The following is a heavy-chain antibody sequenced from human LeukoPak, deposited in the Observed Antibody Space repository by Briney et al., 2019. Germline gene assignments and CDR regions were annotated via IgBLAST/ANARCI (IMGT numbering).Heavy chain of an antibody. D-gene: IGHD6-13*01. Sequence: SETLSLTCTVSGGSISSYYWSWIRQPPGKGLEWIGYIYHSGSTNYNPSLKSRVTISADTSKNQFSLKLRSVTAADTAVYYCGRSIGAINSWGQGTLVTVSS. CDR1: GGSISSYY. J-gene: IGHJ5*02. CDR2: IYHSGST. V-gene: IGHV4-59*08. CDR3: GRSIGAINS.